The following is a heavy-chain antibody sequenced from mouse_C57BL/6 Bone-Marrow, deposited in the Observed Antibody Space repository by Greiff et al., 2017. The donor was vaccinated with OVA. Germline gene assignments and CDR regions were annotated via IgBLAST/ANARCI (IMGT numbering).Heavy chain of an antibody. V-gene: IGHV3-1*01. CDR3: ARAWLRYAMDY. J-gene: IGHJ4*01. CDR1: GYSITSGYD. D-gene: IGHD2-2*01. Sequence: QSGPGMVKPSQSLSLTCTVTGYSITSGYDWHWIRHFPGNKLEWMGYISYSGSTNYNPSLKSRISITHDTSKNHFFLKLNSVTTEDTATYYCARAWLRYAMDYWGQGTSVTVSS. CDR2: ISYSGST.